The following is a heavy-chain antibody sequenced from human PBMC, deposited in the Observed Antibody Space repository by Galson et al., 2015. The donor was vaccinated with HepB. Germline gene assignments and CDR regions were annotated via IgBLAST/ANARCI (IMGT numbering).Heavy chain of an antibody. D-gene: IGHD2-15*01. J-gene: IGHJ4*02. V-gene: IGHV3-64*01. CDR1: GFTFSSYA. CDR3: ARLYCSGGSCYFDY. Sequence: SLRLSCAASGFTFSSYAMHWVRQAPGKGLAYVSAINTNGGSTNYASSVKGRFTISRDNSKNTLYLQMGSLRAEDMAVYYCARLYCSGGSCYFDYWGQETLVTVSS. CDR2: INTNGGST.